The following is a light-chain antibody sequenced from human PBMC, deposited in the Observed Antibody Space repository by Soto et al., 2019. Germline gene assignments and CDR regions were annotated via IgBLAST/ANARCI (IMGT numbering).Light chain of an antibody. Sequence: EIGMTQSPATLSVSPGERATLSFRASQSVSSNLAWYQQKPGQAPRLLIYGASTRATGIPARFSGSRSGTEFTLTISSLQSEDFAVYYCQQYNNWPLTFGGGTKVEIK. CDR2: GAS. J-gene: IGKJ4*01. CDR3: QQYNNWPLT. CDR1: QSVSSN. V-gene: IGKV3-15*01.